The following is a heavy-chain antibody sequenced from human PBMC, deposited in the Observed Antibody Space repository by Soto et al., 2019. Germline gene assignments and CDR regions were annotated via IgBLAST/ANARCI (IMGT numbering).Heavy chain of an antibody. D-gene: IGHD2-21*01. CDR2: VSGYNDKT. J-gene: IGHJ4*02. CDR3: ARDFYPVAYFFDY. Sequence: ASVKVSCKASGYTFTNHGISWVRQAPGQGLEWVGWVSGYNDKTKSAQKFKGRVTMTTDTSTSTAYMELRSLRSDDTAVYYCARDFYPVAYFFDYWGQGTLVTGS. CDR1: GYTFTNHG. V-gene: IGHV1-18*04.